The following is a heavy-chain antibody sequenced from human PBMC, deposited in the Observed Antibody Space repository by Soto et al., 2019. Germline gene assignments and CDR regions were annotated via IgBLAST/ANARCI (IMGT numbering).Heavy chain of an antibody. CDR2: INPSGGST. V-gene: IGHV1-46*03. CDR3: ARASRSITMEIKIDGMDV. D-gene: IGHD3-10*01. Sequence: GASVKVSCKASGYTFTIYYMHWVRQAPGQGLEWMGIINPSGGSTSYAQKFQGRVTMTRDTSTSTVYMELSSLRSEDTAVYYCARASRSITMEIKIDGMDVWGQGTTVTVSS. J-gene: IGHJ6*02. CDR1: GYTFTIYY.